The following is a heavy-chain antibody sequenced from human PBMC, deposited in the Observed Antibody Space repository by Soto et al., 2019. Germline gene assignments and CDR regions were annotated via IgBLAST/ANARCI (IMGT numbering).Heavy chain of an antibody. Sequence: EMQLVESGGDLVQPGGSLRLSCAASGFTFGDHAMHWVRQVPGRGLEWVSGISWDSSIIDYGDSVKGRFTISRDNAKNSLYLLMNSLRPEDTALYFCAKDNGGVWSVTRGGFYAYYGMDVWGQGTTVIVSS. CDR1: GFTFGDHA. D-gene: IGHD3-3*01. J-gene: IGHJ6*02. V-gene: IGHV3-9*01. CDR2: ISWDSSII. CDR3: AKDNGGVWSVTRGGFYAYYGMDV.